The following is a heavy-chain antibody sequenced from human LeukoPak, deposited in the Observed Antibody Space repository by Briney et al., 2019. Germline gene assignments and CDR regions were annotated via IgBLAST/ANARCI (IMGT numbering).Heavy chain of an antibody. CDR3: ARGYSGYDYGFDN. D-gene: IGHD5-12*01. Sequence: SVKVSCKASGGTFSSHAISWVRQAPGQGLEWVGGIIPIFGTTNYAQKFQGRVTITTDESTSTGYMELRSLRSDDTAVYYCARGYSGYDYGFDNWGQGTLVTVSS. V-gene: IGHV1-69*05. CDR1: GGTFSSHA. J-gene: IGHJ4*02. CDR2: IIPIFGTT.